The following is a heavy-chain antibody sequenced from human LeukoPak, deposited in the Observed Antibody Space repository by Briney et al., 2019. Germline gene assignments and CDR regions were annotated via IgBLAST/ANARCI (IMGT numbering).Heavy chain of an antibody. D-gene: IGHD6-13*01. Sequence: SETLSLTCAVYGGSFSGYYWSWIRQPPGKGLEWIGEINHSGSTNYNPSLKSRVTISVDTSKNQFSLKLSSVTAADTAVYYCSGDHAAADTYWGQGTLVTVSS. CDR2: INHSGST. V-gene: IGHV4-34*01. J-gene: IGHJ4*02. CDR1: GGSFSGYY. CDR3: SGDHAAADTY.